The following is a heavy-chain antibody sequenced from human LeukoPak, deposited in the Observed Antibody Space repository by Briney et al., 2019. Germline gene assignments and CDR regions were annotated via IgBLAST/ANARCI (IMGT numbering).Heavy chain of an antibody. V-gene: IGHV3-21*01. CDR3: ARRYYYGSGSYFFFDY. CDR2: ISSSSSYI. D-gene: IGHD3-10*01. CDR1: GFTFSSYS. J-gene: IGHJ4*02. Sequence: GGSLRLSCAASGFTFSSYSMNWVRQAPGKGLEWVSSISSSSSYIYYADSVKGRFTISRDNAKNSLYLQMNSLRAEDTAVYYCARRYYYGSGSYFFFDYWGQGTLVTVSS.